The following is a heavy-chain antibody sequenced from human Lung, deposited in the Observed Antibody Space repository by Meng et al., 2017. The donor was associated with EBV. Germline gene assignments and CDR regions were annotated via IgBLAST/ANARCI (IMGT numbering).Heavy chain of an antibody. D-gene: IGHD2-15*01. CDR1: GYTFTNYG. Sequence: QAQLVQSGGDGKKPXXSLKVSCKASGYTFTNYGITWVRQAPGQGLEWMGWISAYNGNTNYAQTLQGRVTMTTDTSTSTAYMELRSLRSDDTAVYYCARGVLLEYWGQGTLVTVSS. J-gene: IGHJ4*02. V-gene: IGHV1-18*01. CDR3: ARGVLLEY. CDR2: ISAYNGNT.